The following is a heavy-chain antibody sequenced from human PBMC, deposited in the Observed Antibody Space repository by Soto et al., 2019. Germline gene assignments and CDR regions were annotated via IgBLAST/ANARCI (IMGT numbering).Heavy chain of an antibody. J-gene: IGHJ4*02. CDR1: GFTFSSYS. Sequence: GGSLRLSCAASGFTFSSYSMNWVRQAPGKGLEWVSYISSSSSTIYYADSVKGRFTISRDNAKNSLYLQMNSLRDEDTAVYYCARDLVYDYVWGSPPYYFDYWGQGTLVTVSS. V-gene: IGHV3-48*02. CDR2: ISSSSSTI. D-gene: IGHD3-16*01. CDR3: ARDLVYDYVWGSPPYYFDY.